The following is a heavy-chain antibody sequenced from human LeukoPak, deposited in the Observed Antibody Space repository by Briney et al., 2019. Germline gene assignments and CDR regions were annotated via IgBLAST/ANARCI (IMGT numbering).Heavy chain of an antibody. Sequence: PSETLSLTCTVSGGSISNYYWSWIRQPAGKGLEWIGRIYSSGTTIYNPSLKSRVTMSVDTSKNQFSLKLSSVTAEDTAVYYCARHSRGRWYVFDYWGQGTLATVSS. V-gene: IGHV4-4*07. D-gene: IGHD6-13*01. J-gene: IGHJ4*02. CDR2: IYSSGTT. CDR1: GGSISNYY. CDR3: ARHSRGRWYVFDY.